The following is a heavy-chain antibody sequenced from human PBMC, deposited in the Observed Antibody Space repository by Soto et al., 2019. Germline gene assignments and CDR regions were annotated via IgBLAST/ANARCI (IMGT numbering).Heavy chain of an antibody. D-gene: IGHD2-21*01. CDR2: IYYSGRT. CDR1: GGSISSYY. Sequence: PSETLSLTCTVSGGSISSYYWSWIRQTPGKGLEWIGYIYYSGRTNYNPSLKRRGTISVDTSKNPFSLKLSSVTAADTAVYYCASGAPKSRCVKLEPRNYYYYGMDVWGQGTTVTVSS. CDR3: ASGAPKSRCVKLEPRNYYYYGMDV. V-gene: IGHV4-59*01. J-gene: IGHJ6*02.